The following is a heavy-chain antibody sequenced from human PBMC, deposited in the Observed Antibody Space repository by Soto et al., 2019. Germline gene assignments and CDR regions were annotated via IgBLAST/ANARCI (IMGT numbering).Heavy chain of an antibody. J-gene: IGHJ4*02. V-gene: IGHV3-23*01. CDR2: ISDSGISI. D-gene: IGHD1-26*01. CDR3: AKDARRTGLLGQWVG. CDR1: GFAFYNYA. Sequence: EEQLLESGGGLIQPGGSLRLSCAASGFAFYNYAMAWVRQAPGQGLEWVSGISDSGISIYYTDSVKGRFTISRDNSKNTLLLQMDSLRGEDTALYYCAKDARRTGLLGQWVGWGQGSLVTVSS.